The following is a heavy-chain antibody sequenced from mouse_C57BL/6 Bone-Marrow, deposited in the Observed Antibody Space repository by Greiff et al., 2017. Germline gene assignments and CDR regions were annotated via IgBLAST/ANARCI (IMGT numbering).Heavy chain of an antibody. CDR3: ARSLYYYGSRGFDY. Sequence: QVQLKQPGAELVMPGASVKLSCKASGYTFTSYWMHWVKQRPGQGLEWIGEIDPSDSYTNYNQKFKGKSTLTVDKSSSTAYMQLSSLTSEDSAVXYCARSLYYYGSRGFDYWGQGTTLTVSS. D-gene: IGHD1-1*01. V-gene: IGHV1-69*01. CDR1: GYTFTSYW. J-gene: IGHJ2*01. CDR2: IDPSDSYT.